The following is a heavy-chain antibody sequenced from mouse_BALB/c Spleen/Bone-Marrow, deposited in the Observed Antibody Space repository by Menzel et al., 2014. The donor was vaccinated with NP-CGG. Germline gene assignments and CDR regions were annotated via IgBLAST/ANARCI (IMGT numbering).Heavy chain of an antibody. Sequence: EVQGVESGGGLVQPGGSRKLSCAASGFTFSSFGMHWVRQAPEKGLEWVAYISNGSSPIYYADTVKGRFTISRDNPKNTLFLQRPSLRAEDTAMYYCARKGAMITHYYAMDYWGQGTSVTVSS. CDR2: ISNGSSPI. CDR3: ARKGAMITHYYAMDY. V-gene: IGHV5-17*02. J-gene: IGHJ4*01. CDR1: GFTFSSFG. D-gene: IGHD2-4*01.